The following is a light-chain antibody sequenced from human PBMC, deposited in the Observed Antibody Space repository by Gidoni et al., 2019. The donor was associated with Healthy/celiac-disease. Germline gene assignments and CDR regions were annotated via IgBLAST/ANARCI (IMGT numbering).Light chain of an antibody. CDR1: KLGDKY. CDR3: QAWDSFVV. Sequence: SYELTQPPSVSVSPGQTASITCSGDKLGDKYACWYQQKPGQSPVLVIYQDSKRPSGIPERFSGSNSGNTATLTISGTQAMDEADYYCQAWDSFVVFGGGTKL. CDR2: QDS. V-gene: IGLV3-1*01. J-gene: IGLJ2*01.